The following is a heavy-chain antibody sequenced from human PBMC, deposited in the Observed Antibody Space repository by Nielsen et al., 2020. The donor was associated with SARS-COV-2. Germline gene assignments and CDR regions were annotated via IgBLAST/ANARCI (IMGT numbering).Heavy chain of an antibody. CDR1: GYTFTSYG. CDR3: ARGYDYGGNSVGIWFDP. CDR2: INTNTGNP. D-gene: IGHD4-23*01. J-gene: IGHJ5*02. V-gene: IGHV7-4-1*02. Sequence: ASVKVSCKASGYTFTSYGISWVRQAPGQGLEWMGWINTNTGNPTYAQGFTGRFVFSLDTSVSTAYLQISSLKAEDTAVYYCARGYDYGGNSVGIWFDPWGQGTLVTVSS.